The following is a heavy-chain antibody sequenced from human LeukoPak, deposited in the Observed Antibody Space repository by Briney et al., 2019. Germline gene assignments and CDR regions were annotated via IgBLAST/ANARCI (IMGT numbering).Heavy chain of an antibody. V-gene: IGHV4-34*01. CDR2: INHSGST. Sequence: SETLSLTCAVYGGSFSGYYWSWIRQPPGRGLEWIGEINHSGSTNYNPSLKSRVTISVDTSKNQFSLKLTSVTAADTAVYYCARDPHCSSTNCPFDFWGQGTLVIVSS. CDR1: GGSFSGYY. CDR3: ARDPHCSSTNCPFDF. D-gene: IGHD2-2*01. J-gene: IGHJ4*02.